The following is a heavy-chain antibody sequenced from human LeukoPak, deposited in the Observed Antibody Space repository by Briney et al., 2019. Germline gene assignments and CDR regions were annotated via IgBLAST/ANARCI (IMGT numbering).Heavy chain of an antibody. CDR3: AKLGRDDFWSGGCYYYYMDV. D-gene: IGHD3-3*01. Sequence: PGGSLRLSCAASGFTFSSYGMSWVRQAPGKGLEWVSAISGNGGSTYYADSVKGRFAISRDNSKNTLYLQMNTLRANDTAVYFCAKLGRDDFWSGGCYYYYMDVWGKGTTVTVSS. CDR1: GFTFSSYG. V-gene: IGHV3-23*01. CDR2: ISGNGGST. J-gene: IGHJ6*03.